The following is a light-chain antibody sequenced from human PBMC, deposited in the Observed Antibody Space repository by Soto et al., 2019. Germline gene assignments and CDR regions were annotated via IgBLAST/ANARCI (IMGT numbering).Light chain of an antibody. Sequence: EIVMTQSPATLSVSPGERATISCRASQSVSSNLAWYQQKPGQAPRLLIYGASTRATGIPARLSGSGSGTEFTLTISSLQSEDFAVDYCQQYNNWPRTFGQGTNVEIK. J-gene: IGKJ1*01. V-gene: IGKV3-15*01. CDR1: QSVSSN. CDR2: GAS. CDR3: QQYNNWPRT.